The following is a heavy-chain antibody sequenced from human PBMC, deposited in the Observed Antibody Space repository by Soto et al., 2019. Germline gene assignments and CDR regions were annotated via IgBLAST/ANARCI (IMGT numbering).Heavy chain of an antibody. CDR3: ARGGEIAVAGTIRGSVYYFDY. CDR1: GGSFSGYY. D-gene: IGHD6-19*01. J-gene: IGHJ4*02. V-gene: IGHV4-34*01. Sequence: QVQLHQWGAGLLKPSETLSLTCAVYGGSFSGYYWSWIRQPPGKGLEWIGEINHSGSTNYNPSLESRVTISVDTSKNQFSPKLSSVTDADTAVYYCARGGEIAVAGTIRGSVYYFDYWGQGTLVTVSS. CDR2: INHSGST.